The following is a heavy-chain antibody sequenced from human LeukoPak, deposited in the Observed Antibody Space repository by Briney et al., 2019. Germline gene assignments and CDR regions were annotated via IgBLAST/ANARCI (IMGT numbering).Heavy chain of an antibody. CDR2: IYYSGST. Sequence: SQTLSLTCTVSGGSISSGDYYWSWIRQPPGKGLEWIGYIYYSGSTYYNPSLKSRVTISVDTSKNQFSLKLSSVTAADTAVYYCARGHYDYGDHDAFDIWGQGTMVTVSS. J-gene: IGHJ3*02. D-gene: IGHD4-17*01. CDR3: ARGHYDYGDHDAFDI. CDR1: GGSISSGDYY. V-gene: IGHV4-31*03.